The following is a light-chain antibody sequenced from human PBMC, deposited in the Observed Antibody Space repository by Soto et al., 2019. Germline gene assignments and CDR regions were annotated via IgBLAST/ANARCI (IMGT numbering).Light chain of an antibody. CDR3: AAWDDILNGYV. CDR1: SSNIESNT. J-gene: IGLJ1*01. Sequence: QSVLTQPPSASGTPGQRVTISCSGSSSNIESNTVTWYQHLPGTAPKLVIYSNYDRPSGVPDRFSGSTSGTSAPLVIRGLQSEDEADYYCAAWDDILNGYVFGGGTKVTVL. V-gene: IGLV1-44*01. CDR2: SNY.